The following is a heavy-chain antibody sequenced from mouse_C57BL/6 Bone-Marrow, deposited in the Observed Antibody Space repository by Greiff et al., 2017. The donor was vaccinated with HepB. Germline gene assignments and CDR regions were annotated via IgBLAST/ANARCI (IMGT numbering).Heavy chain of an antibody. D-gene: IGHD1-1*01. CDR3: AFTTVVATEGDY. J-gene: IGHJ2*01. Sequence: EVKLVESVAELVRPGASVKLSCTASGFNIKNTYMHWVKQRPEQGLEWIGRIDPANGNTKYAPKFQGKATITADTSSNTAYLQLSSLTSEDTAIYYCAFTTVVATEGDYWGQGTTLTVSS. V-gene: IGHV14-3*01. CDR1: GFNIKNTY. CDR2: IDPANGNT.